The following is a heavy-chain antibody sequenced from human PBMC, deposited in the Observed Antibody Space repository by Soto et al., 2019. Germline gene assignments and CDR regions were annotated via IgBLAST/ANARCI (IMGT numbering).Heavy chain of an antibody. CDR3: ARQGRGRFSWYFDL. CDR1: EFIFSTYW. CDR2: IKQEGSET. J-gene: IGHJ2*01. D-gene: IGHD3-3*01. Sequence: ESGGGLVQPGGSLRLSCAASEFIFSTYWMSWVRQAPGKGLEWVATIKQEGSETYYVDSVEGRFTISRDNAKNSLHLQMNSLRVEDTAVYYCARQGRGRFSWYFDLWGRGTRVTVSS. V-gene: IGHV3-7*01.